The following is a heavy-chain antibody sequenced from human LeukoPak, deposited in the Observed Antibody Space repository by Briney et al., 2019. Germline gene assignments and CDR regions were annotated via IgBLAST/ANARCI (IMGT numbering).Heavy chain of an antibody. CDR2: ISSSGSTI. Sequence: GGSLRLSCAASGFTFSSYEMNWVRQAPGKGLEWVSYISSSGSTIYYADSVKGRFTISRDNAKNSLYLQMNSLRAEGTAVYYCARLSTVTTFDYWGQGTLVTVSS. CDR3: ARLSTVTTFDY. CDR1: GFTFSSYE. V-gene: IGHV3-48*03. D-gene: IGHD4-17*01. J-gene: IGHJ4*02.